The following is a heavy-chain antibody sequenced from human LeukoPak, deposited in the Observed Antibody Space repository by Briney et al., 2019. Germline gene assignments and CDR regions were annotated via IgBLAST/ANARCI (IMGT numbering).Heavy chain of an antibody. CDR3: ANLARHYRYNCGGDCGFDY. CDR2: ISAYNGNT. J-gene: IGHJ4*02. V-gene: IGHV1-18*01. CDR1: GYTFTSYG. Sequence: ASVKVSCKASGYTFTSYGISWVRQAPGQGLEWMGWISAYNGNTNYAQKLQGRVTMTTDTSTSTAYMELRSLRSDDTAVYYCANLARHYRYNCGGDCGFDYWGQGTLVTVSS. D-gene: IGHD2-21*02.